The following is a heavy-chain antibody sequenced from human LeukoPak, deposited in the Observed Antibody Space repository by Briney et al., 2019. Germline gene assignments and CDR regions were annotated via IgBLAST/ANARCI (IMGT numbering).Heavy chain of an antibody. V-gene: IGHV3-30*02. Sequence: GGSLRLSCGVSKFTFSRYGMHWVRQAPGKGLEWVSFIRSDGGDKYYADSVKGRFTISRDNSRNTLYLQMNSLRAEDTAVYYCAKEGDLVGTIYYFDSWGQGNLVTVSS. CDR1: KFTFSRYG. J-gene: IGHJ4*02. CDR2: IRSDGGDK. D-gene: IGHD1-26*01. CDR3: AKEGDLVGTIYYFDS.